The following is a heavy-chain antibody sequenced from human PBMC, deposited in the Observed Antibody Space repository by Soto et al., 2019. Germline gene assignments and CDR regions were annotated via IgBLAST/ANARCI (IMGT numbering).Heavy chain of an antibody. J-gene: IGHJ5*02. V-gene: IGHV2-5*02. D-gene: IGHD2-2*02. Sequence: QITLKESGPTLVKPTQTLTLTCTFSGFSLSTSGVGVGWIRQPPGKALEWLALIYWDDDKRYSPSLKSRLTITQDTSKNQVVLTMTNMDPVDTATYYWAHVIYDIVVVPAAIYFDPWGQGTLVTVSS. CDR2: IYWDDDK. CDR1: GFSLSTSGVG. CDR3: AHVIYDIVVVPAAIYFDP.